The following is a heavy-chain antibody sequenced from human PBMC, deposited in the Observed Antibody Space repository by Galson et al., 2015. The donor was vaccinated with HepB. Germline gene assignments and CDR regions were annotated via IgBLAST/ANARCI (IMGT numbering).Heavy chain of an antibody. CDR2: IYYSGST. CDR3: AIAVAGTRFEDAFDI. D-gene: IGHD6-19*01. CDR1: GGSISSGGYY. V-gene: IGHV4-31*03. J-gene: IGHJ3*02. Sequence: TLSLTCTVSGGSISSGGYYWSWIRQHPGKGLEWIGYIYYSGSTYYNPSLKSRVTISVDTSKNQFSLKLSSVTAADTAVYYCAIAVAGTRFEDAFDIWGQGTMVTVSS.